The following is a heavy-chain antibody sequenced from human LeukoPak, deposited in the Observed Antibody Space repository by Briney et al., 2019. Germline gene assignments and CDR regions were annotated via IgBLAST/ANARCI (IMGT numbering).Heavy chain of an antibody. CDR2: INHSGST. J-gene: IGHJ6*04. CDR3: ARGVLGIYYYYYYGMDV. V-gene: IGHV4-34*01. D-gene: IGHD2-21*01. CDR1: GGSFSGYY. Sequence: SETLSLTCAVYGGSFSGYYWSWIRQPPGKGLEWIGEINHSGSTNYNPSLKSRVTIPVDTSKNQFSLKLSSVTAADTAVYYCARGVLGIYYYYYYGMDVWGKGTTVTVSS.